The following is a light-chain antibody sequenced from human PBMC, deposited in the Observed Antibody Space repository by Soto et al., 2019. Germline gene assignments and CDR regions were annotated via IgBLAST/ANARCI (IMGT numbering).Light chain of an antibody. CDR3: QQVSSSPFT. J-gene: IGKJ3*01. CDR2: GAS. Sequence: ILLTQSPSSLSASLGERVTITCRASQGVSRFLAWYQQKPGQAPKLLIYGASNLQSGIPSRFSGFGSVTEFTLTISTLEPEDFATYHCQQVSSSPFTFGRGTTVDVK. V-gene: IGKV1-9*01. CDR1: QGVSRF.